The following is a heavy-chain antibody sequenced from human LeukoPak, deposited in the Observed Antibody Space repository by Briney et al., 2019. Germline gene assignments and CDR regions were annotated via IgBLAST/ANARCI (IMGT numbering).Heavy chain of an antibody. D-gene: IGHD3-9*01. Sequence: GGSLRLSCAVSGLKFSDAWMSWVRQAPGEGLEWVGRIKSKGAGGTTEYAAPVKGRFIISRDDSKNMVYLEMNSLKTEDTAVYYCTHETQFAWLFFFFDFWGQGTLVTVSS. CDR3: THETQFAWLFFFFDF. V-gene: IGHV3-15*01. CDR2: IKSKGAGGTT. CDR1: GLKFSDAW. J-gene: IGHJ4*02.